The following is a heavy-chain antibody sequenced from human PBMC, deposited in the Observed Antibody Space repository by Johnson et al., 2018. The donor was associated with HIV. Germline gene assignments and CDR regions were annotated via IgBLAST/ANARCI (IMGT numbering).Heavy chain of an antibody. CDR3: ATSTASDALDI. D-gene: IGHD1-1*01. J-gene: IGHJ3*02. Sequence: QVQLVESGGGVVQPGRSVRLSCAAPGFIFSSYGMHWVRQAPGKGQEWVAVIWSDGSNKYYADSVKGRFTISRDNSKNTLFLQMNSLRADDTAMYYCATSTASDALDIWGQGTMVTVSS. V-gene: IGHV3-33*01. CDR1: GFIFSSYG. CDR2: IWSDGSNK.